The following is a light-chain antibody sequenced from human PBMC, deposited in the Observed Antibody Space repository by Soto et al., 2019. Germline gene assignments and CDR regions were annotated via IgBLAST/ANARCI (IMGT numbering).Light chain of an antibody. CDR1: SGHSSDA. V-gene: IGLV4-69*01. CDR3: QTWGTGIDVV. Sequence: QPVLTQSPSASASLGASVKLTCTLSSGHSSDAIAWHQQQPEKGPRYMMKVNSDGSHNKGDGIPDRFSGSSSGAERYLTISSLQSEDEADYYCQTWGTGIDVVFGGGTKLTVL. J-gene: IGLJ2*01. CDR2: VNSDGSH.